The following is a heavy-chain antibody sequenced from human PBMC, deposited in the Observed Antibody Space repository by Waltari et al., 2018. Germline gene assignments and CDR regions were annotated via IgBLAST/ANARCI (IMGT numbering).Heavy chain of an antibody. D-gene: IGHD5-12*01. J-gene: IGHJ4*02. CDR1: GFPFSSYA. V-gene: IGHV3-23*04. CDR3: AKDSDGYIIDFLDY. CDR2: ISGSGGST. Sequence: EVQLVESGGGLVQPGGSLRLSCAASGFPFSSYAMSWVRQAPGKGLEWVAAISGSGGSTCYADAVKGRCAICRDNSKNTLYLQMNSLRAEETAVYYCAKDSDGYIIDFLDYWGQGTLVTVSS.